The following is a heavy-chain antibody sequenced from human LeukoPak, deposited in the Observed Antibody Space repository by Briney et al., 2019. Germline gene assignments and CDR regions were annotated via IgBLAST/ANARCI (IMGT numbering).Heavy chain of an antibody. V-gene: IGHV3-53*01. CDR3: ARDPLDYDSSGPDY. J-gene: IGHJ4*02. D-gene: IGHD3-22*01. Sequence: GGSLRLSCAASGLNFSSKYMSWVRQAPGKGLEWVSVIYSSGTTYYADSVEGRFSISRDNSKDTLYLQMNSLRAEDTAVYYCARDPLDYDSSGPDYWGQGTLVTVSS. CDR2: IYSSGTT. CDR1: GLNFSSKY.